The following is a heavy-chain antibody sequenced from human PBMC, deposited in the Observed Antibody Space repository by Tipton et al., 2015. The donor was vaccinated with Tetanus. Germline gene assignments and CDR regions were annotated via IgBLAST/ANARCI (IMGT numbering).Heavy chain of an antibody. D-gene: IGHD3-22*01. CDR2: IFSPESI. CDR3: ARDGGRLFSHSSPYSPGDY. V-gene: IGHV4-4*07. J-gene: IGHJ4*02. CDR1: GGSIRTHY. Sequence: GLVKPSETLSLLCTVSGGSIRTHYWSWIRQPAGKGLEWIGRIFSPESINYNPSLGGRVTMSVDASKNQVSLNLTSMTAADTAVYYCARDGGRLFSHSSPYSPGDYWGQGILVTVSS.